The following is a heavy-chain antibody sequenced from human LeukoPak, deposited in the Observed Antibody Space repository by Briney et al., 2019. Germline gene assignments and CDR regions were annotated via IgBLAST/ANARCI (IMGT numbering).Heavy chain of an antibody. CDR1: GGSISTAGYY. CDR2: IYMSGST. Sequence: SETLSLTCTVSGGSISTAGYYWSWIRQPAGKGLEWIGRIYMSGSTNYNPSLKSRVTISVDTSKNHFSLKLSSVTAADTAVYYCARSVRGAMSGYYYYMDVWGKGTTVTISS. J-gene: IGHJ6*03. CDR3: ARSVRGAMSGYYYYMDV. V-gene: IGHV4-61*02. D-gene: IGHD3-10*01.